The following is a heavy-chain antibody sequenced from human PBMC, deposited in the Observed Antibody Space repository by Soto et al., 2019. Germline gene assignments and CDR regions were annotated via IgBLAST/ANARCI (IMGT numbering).Heavy chain of an antibody. CDR1: GFIFDDYV. V-gene: IGHV3-9*01. D-gene: IGHD6-19*01. J-gene: IGHJ4*02. Sequence: GGSLRLSCAAPGFIFDDYVMHWVRQAPGKGLEWVSGINWSSGTLAYADSVKGRFTISRDNAKNSLYLQMNSLRAEDTALYYCAKDIMSSGWDYFDYWGQGTLVTVSS. CDR2: INWSSGTL. CDR3: AKDIMSSGWDYFDY.